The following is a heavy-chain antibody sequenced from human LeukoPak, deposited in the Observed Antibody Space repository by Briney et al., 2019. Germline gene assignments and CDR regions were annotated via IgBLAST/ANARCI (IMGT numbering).Heavy chain of an antibody. J-gene: IGHJ4*02. V-gene: IGHV4-61*02. D-gene: IGHD3-22*01. Sequence: SQTLSLTCTVSGGSISSGSYYWSWIRQPAGKGLEWIGRIYTSGSTNYSPSLKSRVTISVDTSKNQFSLKLSSVTAADTAVYYCARGLRRSTYYYDSSGLFDYWGQGTLVTVSS. CDR2: IYTSGST. CDR3: ARGLRRSTYYYDSSGLFDY. CDR1: GGSISSGSYY.